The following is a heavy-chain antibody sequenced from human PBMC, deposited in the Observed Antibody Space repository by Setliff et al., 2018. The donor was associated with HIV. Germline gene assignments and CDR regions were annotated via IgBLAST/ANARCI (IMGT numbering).Heavy chain of an antibody. D-gene: IGHD1-26*01. Sequence: LRLSCAASGFPFSSYAMSWVRQAPGKGLEWVSAISGSGGSTYYADSVKGRFTISRDNSKNTLYLQMNSLRAEDTAVYYCAKPLTQWGVSPYHYAVDVWGQGTTVTVSS. J-gene: IGHJ6*02. CDR2: ISGSGGST. CDR1: GFPFSSYA. CDR3: AKPLTQWGVSPYHYAVDV. V-gene: IGHV3-23*01.